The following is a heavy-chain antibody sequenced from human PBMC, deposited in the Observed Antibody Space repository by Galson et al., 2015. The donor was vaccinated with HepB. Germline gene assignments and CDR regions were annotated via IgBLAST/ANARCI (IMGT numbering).Heavy chain of an antibody. D-gene: IGHD6-13*01. CDR3: ARGYSSSWYGDY. CDR2: INAGNSNT. CDR1: GYTFTSYA. V-gene: IGHV1-3*01. J-gene: IGHJ4*02. Sequence: SVKVSCTASGYTFTSYAMNWVRQAPGQRLEWMGWINAGNSNTNYSQKFQGRVTITRDTSASTAYMELSSLRSEDTAVYYCARGYSSSWYGDYWGQGTLVTVSS.